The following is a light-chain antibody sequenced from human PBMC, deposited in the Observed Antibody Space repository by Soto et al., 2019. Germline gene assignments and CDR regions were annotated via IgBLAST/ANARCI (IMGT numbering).Light chain of an antibody. Sequence: QPASVSVSPGQSITISCTGTSSDVVGYNYVSWYQQHPGKAPKLMIYEVSNRPSGVSNRFSGSKSGNTASLTISGLQAEDEADYYCSSYTSSSTTHVFGTGTKVTVL. V-gene: IGLV2-14*01. CDR1: SSDVVGYNY. J-gene: IGLJ1*01. CDR3: SSYTSSSTTHV. CDR2: EVS.